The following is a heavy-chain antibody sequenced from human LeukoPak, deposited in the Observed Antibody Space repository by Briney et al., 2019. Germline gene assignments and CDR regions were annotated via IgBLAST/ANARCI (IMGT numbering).Heavy chain of an antibody. J-gene: IGHJ4*02. Sequence: SETLSLTCTVSGGSISSSSYYWGWIRQPPGKGLEWIGSIHYSGSTYYNPSLKSRVTISVDTSKNQFSLELSSVTAADTAVYYCARASVATDTMPFDYWGQGTLVTVSS. D-gene: IGHD5-12*01. V-gene: IGHV4-39*01. CDR1: GGSISSSSYY. CDR2: IHYSGST. CDR3: ARASVATDTMPFDY.